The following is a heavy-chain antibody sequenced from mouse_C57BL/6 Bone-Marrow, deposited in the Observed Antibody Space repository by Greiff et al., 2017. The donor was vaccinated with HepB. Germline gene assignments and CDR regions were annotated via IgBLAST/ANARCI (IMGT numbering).Heavy chain of an antibody. CDR3: AIRLY. CDR2: INPGSGGT. J-gene: IGHJ2*01. V-gene: IGHV1-54*01. CDR1: GYAFTNYF. Sequence: VQLLESGAELVRPGTSVKVSCKASGYAFTNYFIDWVKQRPGQGLEWIGVINPGSGGTNYTEKFKGKATLTADESSSTAYMQLSSLTSEDAAVYYCAIRLYWGQGNTLTVSS.